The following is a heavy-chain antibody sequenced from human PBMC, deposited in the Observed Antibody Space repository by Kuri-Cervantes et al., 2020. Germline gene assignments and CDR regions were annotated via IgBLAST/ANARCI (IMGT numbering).Heavy chain of an antibody. Sequence: LSLTCAASGFTFSSYGMHWVRQAPGKGLEWVAFIQYDGSNKYYADSVKGRFTISRDNSKNTPYLQMNSLRAEDTAVYYCAKDGQENGFWEYSYMDVWGKGTTVTVSS. V-gene: IGHV3-30*02. D-gene: IGHD3-3*01. CDR2: IQYDGSNK. CDR3: AKDGQENGFWEYSYMDV. CDR1: GFTFSSYG. J-gene: IGHJ6*03.